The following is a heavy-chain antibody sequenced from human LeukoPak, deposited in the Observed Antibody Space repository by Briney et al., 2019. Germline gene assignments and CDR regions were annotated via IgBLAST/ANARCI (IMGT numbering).Heavy chain of an antibody. CDR2: ISGDGGST. D-gene: IGHD3-10*01. CDR3: AKDGSGSYYNVLFDY. J-gene: IGHJ4*02. V-gene: IGHV3-43*02. CDR1: GFTFDDYA. Sequence: TGGSLRLSCAASGFTFDDYAMHWVRQAPGKGLEWVSLISGDGGSTYYADSVKGRFTISRDNSKNSLYLQVNSLRTEDTALYYCAKDGSGSYYNVLFDYWGQGTLVTVSS.